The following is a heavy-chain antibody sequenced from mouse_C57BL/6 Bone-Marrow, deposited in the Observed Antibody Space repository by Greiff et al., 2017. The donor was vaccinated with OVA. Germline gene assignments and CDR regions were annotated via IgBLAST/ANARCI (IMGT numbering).Heavy chain of an antibody. J-gene: IGHJ1*03. V-gene: IGHV1-72*01. CDR1: GYTFTSYW. CDR2: IDPNSGGT. Sequence: QVQLQQPGAELVKPGASAKLSCKASGYTFTSYWMHWVKQRPGRGLEWIGRIDPNSGGTKYNEKFKSKATLTVDKPSSTAYMQRSSLTSEDSAVYYCARCWGNWYFDVWGTGATVSVST. D-gene: IGHD4-1*01. CDR3: ARCWGNWYFDV.